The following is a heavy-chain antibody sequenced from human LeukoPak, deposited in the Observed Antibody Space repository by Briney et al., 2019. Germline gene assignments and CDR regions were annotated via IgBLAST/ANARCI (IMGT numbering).Heavy chain of an antibody. D-gene: IGHD5-12*01. CDR2: ISAYSTYNGNT. J-gene: IGHJ4*02. V-gene: IGHV1-18*01. Sequence: AAVKVSCKASGYTFTSYGISWVGQAPGQGPEWMGWISAYSTYNGNTNYAQKFQGRVTMTTDTSTSTAYMELRSLRSDDTAVYYCTRDLGQWLLQGIFFDYWGQGTLVTVSS. CDR3: TRDLGQWLLQGIFFDY. CDR1: GYTFTSYG.